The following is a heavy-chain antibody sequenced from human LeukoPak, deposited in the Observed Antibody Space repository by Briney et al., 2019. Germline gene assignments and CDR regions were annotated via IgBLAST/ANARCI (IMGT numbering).Heavy chain of an antibody. V-gene: IGHV4-4*07. J-gene: IGHJ3*02. D-gene: IGHD3-22*01. CDR2: IYSSGST. CDR3: ARQAYDTGYDAFDI. CDR1: AGSISSYY. Sequence: SETLSLTCSVSAGSISSYYWSWIRQPAGKGLEWIRRIYSSGSTNYNPSLKSRVTMSVDASKNHFSLKLTSVTAADTAIYYCARQAYDTGYDAFDIWGQGTMVTVSS.